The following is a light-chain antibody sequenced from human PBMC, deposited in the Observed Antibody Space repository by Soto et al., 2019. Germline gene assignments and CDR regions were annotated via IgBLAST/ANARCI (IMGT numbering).Light chain of an antibody. CDR1: SSNIGAGYD. V-gene: IGLV1-40*01. CDR3: QSYESSLSGVV. Sequence: QAVVTQPPSVSGAPGQRVTISCTGSSSNIGAGYDVHWYQQLPGTAPKLLIYGNSNRPSGVPDRFSGSKSGTSASLAITGFQAEDEADYYCQSYESSLSGVVFGGGTKLTVL. J-gene: IGLJ2*01. CDR2: GNS.